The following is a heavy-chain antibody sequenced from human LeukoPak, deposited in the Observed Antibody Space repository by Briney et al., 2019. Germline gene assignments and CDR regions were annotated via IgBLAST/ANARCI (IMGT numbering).Heavy chain of an antibody. CDR3: AKDRVGSGGSCTWFDP. J-gene: IGHJ5*02. CDR2: ISGTGSST. V-gene: IGHV3-48*01. D-gene: IGHD2-15*01. Sequence: GGSLRLSCAASGFTFSTYNMNWVRQAPGKGLEWVSSISGTGSSTYYTDSVKGRFTISRDNAKNSLYLQMNSLRAEDTAVYYCAKDRVGSGGSCTWFDPWGQGTLVTVSS. CDR1: GFTFSTYN.